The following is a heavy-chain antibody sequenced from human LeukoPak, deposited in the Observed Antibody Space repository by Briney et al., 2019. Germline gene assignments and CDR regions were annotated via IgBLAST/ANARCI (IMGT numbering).Heavy chain of an antibody. CDR3: AREGGDWGEGYFDY. CDR2: ISDSADTI. D-gene: IGHD3-16*01. J-gene: IGHJ4*02. Sequence: GGSLRLSCAASGFTFSDSYMSWIRQVPGKGLEWISYISDSADTIYYADSVKGRFTISRDNAKNSLYLQMNSLRAEEPAVDYWAREGGDWGEGYFDYWGQGTLVTVSS. CDR1: GFTFSDSY. V-gene: IGHV3-11*01.